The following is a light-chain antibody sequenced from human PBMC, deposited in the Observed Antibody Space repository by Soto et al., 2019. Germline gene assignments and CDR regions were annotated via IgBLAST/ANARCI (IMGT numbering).Light chain of an antibody. Sequence: EIVLTQSLGALSLSSGERXTXSCRASQSVSSSYLAWYQQKPGQAPRLLIYGASSRATGIPDRFSGSGSGTDFTLTISTLEPEDFAVYYCQQYNNSPWTFGQGTKLDI. CDR2: GAS. CDR3: QQYNNSPWT. V-gene: IGKV3-20*01. CDR1: QSVSSSY. J-gene: IGKJ1*01.